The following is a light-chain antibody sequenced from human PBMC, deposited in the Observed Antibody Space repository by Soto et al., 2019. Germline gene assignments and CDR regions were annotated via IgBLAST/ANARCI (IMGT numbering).Light chain of an antibody. V-gene: IGKV1-5*01. CDR3: QQSTT. CDR1: QRIANW. CDR2: DAS. J-gene: IGKJ1*01. Sequence: DIQMTQSPSTLSASVGDRVTITCRTSQRIANWLVWYQQKPGKAPKRLIYDASTLESGVPSRFSGSGSGTEFTLTISSLQPDDFATYYCQQSTTFGQGTKV.